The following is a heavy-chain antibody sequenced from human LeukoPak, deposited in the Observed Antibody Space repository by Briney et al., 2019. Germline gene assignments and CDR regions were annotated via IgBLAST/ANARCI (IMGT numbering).Heavy chain of an antibody. V-gene: IGHV1-46*01. CDR1: GYTFISYY. Sequence: GASVKVSCKASGYTFISYYIHWVRQAPGQGLEWMGIINPSGGSTSYAQKFQGRVTMTRDTSRSTVYMELSSLRSEDTAVYYCAREQGSSSAGGYGLDVWGQGTTVTGSS. CDR2: INPSGGST. D-gene: IGHD6-6*01. CDR3: AREQGSSSAGGYGLDV. J-gene: IGHJ6*02.